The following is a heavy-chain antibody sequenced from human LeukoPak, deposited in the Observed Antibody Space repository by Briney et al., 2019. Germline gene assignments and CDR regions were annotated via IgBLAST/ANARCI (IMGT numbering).Heavy chain of an antibody. CDR3: AKALRYCSGGSCYRPFDY. CDR1: GFTFSSYA. J-gene: IGHJ4*02. Sequence: PGGSLRLSCAASGFTFSSYAMSWVRQAPGKGLEWVSAISGSGGSTYYADSVKGRFTISRDNSKNTLYLQMNSLRAEDTAVYYCAKALRYCSGGSCYRPFDYWGQGTLVTVSS. V-gene: IGHV3-23*01. D-gene: IGHD2-15*01. CDR2: ISGSGGST.